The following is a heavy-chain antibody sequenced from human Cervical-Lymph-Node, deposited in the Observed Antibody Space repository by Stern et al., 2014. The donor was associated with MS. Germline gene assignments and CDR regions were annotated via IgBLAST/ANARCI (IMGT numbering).Heavy chain of an antibody. V-gene: IGHV1-69*06. CDR2: IIPIFGTS. D-gene: IGHD1-1*01. CDR1: GGTFSSYA. Sequence: VQLVESGAEVKKPGSSVKVSCKASGGTFSSYAISWVRQAPGQGLEWMGGIIPIFGTSNYAQKFQGRVTITADKSTSTAYMELSSLRSEDTAVYYCARDENWNYYYYYGMDVWGQGTTVTVSS. J-gene: IGHJ6*02. CDR3: ARDENWNYYYYYGMDV.